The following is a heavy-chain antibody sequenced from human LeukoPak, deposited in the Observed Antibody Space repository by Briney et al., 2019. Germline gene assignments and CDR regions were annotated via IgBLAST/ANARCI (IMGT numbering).Heavy chain of an antibody. CDR2: IYYSEST. V-gene: IGHV4-59*01. J-gene: IGHJ3*02. CDR3: ARDGMSQAFDI. Sequence: PSETLSLTCTVSGGSISSYYWSWIRQPPGKGLEWIGYIYYSESTNYNPSLKSRVTISVDTSKNQFSLKLSSVTAADTAVYYCARDGMSQAFDIWGQGTMVTVSS. CDR1: GGSISSYY.